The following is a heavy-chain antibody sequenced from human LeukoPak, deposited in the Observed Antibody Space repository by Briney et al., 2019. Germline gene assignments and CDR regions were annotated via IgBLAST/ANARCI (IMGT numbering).Heavy chain of an antibody. V-gene: IGHV3-48*03. CDR2: ISSSGSTI. D-gene: IGHD2-15*01. Sequence: GGSLRLSCAASGFTFSSYEMNWVRQAPGKGLEWVSYISSSGSTIYYADSVKGRFTISRDNAKNSLYLQMNSLRAEDTAVYYCARVLVVAAALDYWGQGTLVTVSS. CDR3: ARVLVVAAALDY. J-gene: IGHJ4*02. CDR1: GFTFSSYE.